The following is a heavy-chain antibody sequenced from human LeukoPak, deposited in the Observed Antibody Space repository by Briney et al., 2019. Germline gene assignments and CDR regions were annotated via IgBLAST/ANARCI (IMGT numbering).Heavy chain of an antibody. CDR2: IYYSGST. Sequence: SETLSLTCTVSGGSISSYYWSWIRQPPGKGLEWIGYIYYSGSTNYNPSLKSRVTISVDTSKNQFSLNLSSVTAADTALYFCSRLEWFGDLGTYWGQGTLVTVSS. J-gene: IGHJ4*02. CDR3: SRLEWFGDLGTY. V-gene: IGHV4-59*08. D-gene: IGHD3-10*01. CDR1: GGSISSYY.